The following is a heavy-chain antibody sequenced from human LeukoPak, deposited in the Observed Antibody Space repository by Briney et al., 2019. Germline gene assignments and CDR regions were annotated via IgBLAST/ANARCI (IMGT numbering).Heavy chain of an antibody. CDR3: AKGAGLLFYGDYYYYMDV. CDR1: GFTFTSYA. V-gene: IGHV3-23*01. CDR2: ISGGGGST. D-gene: IGHD3-3*01. Sequence: GGSLRLSCAASGFTFTSYAMTWVRQAPGKGREWVSAISGGGGSTYYAASVKGRFTISRDNLKPTLYLQMNSLSAEDTAVYYCAKGAGLLFYGDYYYYMDVWGKGTTVTVSS. J-gene: IGHJ6*03.